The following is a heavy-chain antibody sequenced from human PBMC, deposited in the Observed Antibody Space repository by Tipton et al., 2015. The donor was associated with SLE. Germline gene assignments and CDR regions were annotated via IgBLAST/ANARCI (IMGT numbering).Heavy chain of an antibody. Sequence: QVQLVQSGAEVKKPGASVKVSCKASGDTFSNYAISWVRQAPGQGIEWMGGIIPIFGTVNYAQKFQGRVTLTADKSTSTAHMELSSLRSEDTALYYCARGRYCSNGVCLWYFDLWGRGTLVTVSS. J-gene: IGHJ2*01. CDR1: GDTFSNYA. CDR3: ARGRYCSNGVCLWYFDL. CDR2: IIPIFGTV. V-gene: IGHV1-69*06. D-gene: IGHD2-8*01.